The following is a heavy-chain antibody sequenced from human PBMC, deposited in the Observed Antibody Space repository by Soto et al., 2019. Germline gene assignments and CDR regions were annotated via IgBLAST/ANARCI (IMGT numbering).Heavy chain of an antibody. J-gene: IGHJ4*02. CDR1: GGSISNDNYY. CDR2: SYYSGST. V-gene: IGHV4-31*03. Sequence: QVQLRESGPGLVKPSQTLSLTCTVSGGSISNDNYYWTWIRQHPGKGLEWIGYSYYSGSTYYHPAPKRRFSISVDTSKNQFSLKLSSVTAADTAVYYCVATTVTTISLDYWGQGTLVTVSS. CDR3: VATTVTTISLDY. D-gene: IGHD4-17*01.